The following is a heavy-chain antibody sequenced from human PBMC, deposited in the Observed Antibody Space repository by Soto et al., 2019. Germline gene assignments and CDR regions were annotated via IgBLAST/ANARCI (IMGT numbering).Heavy chain of an antibody. J-gene: IGHJ3*02. CDR3: ARVFYDDSSAEDAFDI. D-gene: IGHD3-22*01. CDR1: GYTFTSYG. Sequence: ASVKVSCKASGYTFTSYGISWVRQAPGPGLEWMGWISAYNGNTNYAQKLQGRVTMTTDTSTSTAYMALRSLRSDDTAVYLCARVFYDDSSAEDAFDIWGQGTMVTVSS. CDR2: ISAYNGNT. V-gene: IGHV1-18*01.